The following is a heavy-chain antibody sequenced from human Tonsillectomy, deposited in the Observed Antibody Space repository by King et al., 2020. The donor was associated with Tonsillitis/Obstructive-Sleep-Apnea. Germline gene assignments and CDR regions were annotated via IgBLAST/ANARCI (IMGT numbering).Heavy chain of an antibody. D-gene: IGHD4-23*01. V-gene: IGHV5-10-1*01. CDR2: IDPSDSYT. J-gene: IGHJ4*02. CDR1: GYSFTSYW. Sequence: QLVQSGAEVKKPGESLRISCKGSGYSFTSYWINWVRQMPGKGLEWMGMIDPSDSYTNYNPSFQGHVTISADKSISTAYLQWSSLKASDTAIYYCARQNYGSNSVDYWGQGTLVTVSS. CDR3: ARQNYGSNSVDY.